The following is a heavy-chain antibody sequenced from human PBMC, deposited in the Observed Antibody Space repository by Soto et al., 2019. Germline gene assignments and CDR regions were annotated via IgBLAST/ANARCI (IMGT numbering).Heavy chain of an antibody. CDR2: INPHGGST. Sequence: DSVKVSCKAPGDTFTRYYLNWVSQAPGQGLEWMGVINPHGGSTKYAQKFQGRVTMTRDTSRSTVYMELRSLRSDDTAIYYCARSSGGNFGIIIEGSNWFDPWGQGTLVTVSS. J-gene: IGHJ5*02. CDR3: ARSSGGNFGIIIEGSNWFDP. D-gene: IGHD3-3*01. CDR1: GDTFTRYY. V-gene: IGHV1-46*01.